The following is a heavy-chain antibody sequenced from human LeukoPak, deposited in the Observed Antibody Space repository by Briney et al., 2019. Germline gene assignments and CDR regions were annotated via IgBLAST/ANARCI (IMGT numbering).Heavy chain of an antibody. CDR1: GFTFSSYA. CDR3: AKDGGPTYYYDSSGYYLGY. Sequence: GRSLRLSCAASGFTFSSYAMHWVRQAPGKGLEWVAVISYDGSNKYYADSVKGRFTISRDNSKNTLYLQMNSLRAEDTAVYYCAKDGGPTYYYDSSGYYLGYWGQGTLVTVSS. CDR2: ISYDGSNK. J-gene: IGHJ4*02. V-gene: IGHV3-30*04. D-gene: IGHD3-22*01.